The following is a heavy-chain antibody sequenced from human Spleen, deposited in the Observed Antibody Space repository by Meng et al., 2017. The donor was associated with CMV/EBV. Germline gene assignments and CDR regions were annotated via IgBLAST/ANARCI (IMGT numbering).Heavy chain of an antibody. J-gene: IGHJ5*02. CDR2: VGSSNANP. CDR1: VYAFITCG. CDR3: ARVRAMTMSWLDP. D-gene: IGHD4/OR15-4a*01. V-gene: IGHV1-18*01. Sequence: CKASVYAFITCGITWLRQAPGQGLEWMGWVGSSNANPTFVAKFRSTLTMPTDPSTSTAFMELRSLRSDDTAVYYCARVRAMTMSWLDPWGQGTLVTVSS.